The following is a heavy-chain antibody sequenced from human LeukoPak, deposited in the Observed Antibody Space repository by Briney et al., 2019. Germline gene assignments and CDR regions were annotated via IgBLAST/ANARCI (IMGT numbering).Heavy chain of an antibody. CDR2: IYRSGST. V-gene: IGHV4-4*02. CDR1: GGSISSSNW. D-gene: IGHD2-2*02. J-gene: IGHJ4*02. CDR3: AREGGLVYCSSTSCYTHRRNYFDY. Sequence: SETLSLTCAVSGGSISSSNWWSWVRQPPGKGLEWIGEIYRSGSTNYNPSLKSRVTISVDTSKNQFSLKLSSVTAADTAVYYCAREGGLVYCSSTSCYTHRRNYFDYWGQGTLVTVSS.